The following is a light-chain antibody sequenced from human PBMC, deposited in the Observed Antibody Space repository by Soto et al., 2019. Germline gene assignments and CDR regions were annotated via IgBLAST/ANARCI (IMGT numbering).Light chain of an antibody. V-gene: IGLV3-21*01. CDR3: QVWDSSSEHYV. J-gene: IGLJ1*01. CDR1: TIGGKS. Sequence: SYELTQPPSVSVAPGKTATITCGGYTIGGKSVHWYLQKPGQAPVLVMSFDRDRPSGIPERFSGSNSGNTATLTITRVEAGDEADDYCQVWDSSSEHYVFGSGTKVTVL. CDR2: FDR.